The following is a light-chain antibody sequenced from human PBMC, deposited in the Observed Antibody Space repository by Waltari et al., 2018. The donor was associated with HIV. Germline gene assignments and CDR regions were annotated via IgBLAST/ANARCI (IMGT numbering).Light chain of an antibody. CDR1: SSDVGSYNL. CDR3: CSYTGSSTRRPYV. J-gene: IGLJ1*01. CDR2: EGS. Sequence: QSALTQPASVSGSPGQSITISCTGTSSDVGSYNLVSWYQQHPGKAPKVMIYEGSKRPSGVSSRFSGSKSGNSASLTISGLQAEDGADYYCCSYTGSSTRRPYVFGAGTEVTVL. V-gene: IGLV2-23*01.